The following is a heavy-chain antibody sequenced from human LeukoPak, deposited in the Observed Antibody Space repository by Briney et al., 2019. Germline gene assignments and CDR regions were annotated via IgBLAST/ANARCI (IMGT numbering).Heavy chain of an antibody. CDR1: GGSISSSSYY. J-gene: IGHJ6*02. V-gene: IGHV4-39*07. CDR3: ARETVDTAMDGYYSYYGMDV. D-gene: IGHD5-18*01. CDR2: IYYSGST. Sequence: SETLSLTCTVSGGSISSSSYYWGWIRQPPGKGLEWIGSIYYSGSTYYNPSLKSRVTISVDTSKNQFSLKLSSVTAADTAVYYCARETVDTAMDGYYSYYGMDVWGQGTTVTVSS.